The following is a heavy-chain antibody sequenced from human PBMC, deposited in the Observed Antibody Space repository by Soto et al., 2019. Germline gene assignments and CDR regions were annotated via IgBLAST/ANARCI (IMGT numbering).Heavy chain of an antibody. CDR3: ARDRVAPRKYYFDS. CDR2: INSGSTII. Sequence: EVQLVESGGGLVQPGGSLRLSCAASGFTFNGYGMNWVRQGPGKGLEWVSYINSGSTIIYYADSVKGRFTISRDNAENSLYLQMNSLRDDDTAVYYCARDRVAPRKYYFDSWGQGALVTVSS. D-gene: IGHD2-15*01. CDR1: GFTFNGYG. V-gene: IGHV3-48*02. J-gene: IGHJ4*02.